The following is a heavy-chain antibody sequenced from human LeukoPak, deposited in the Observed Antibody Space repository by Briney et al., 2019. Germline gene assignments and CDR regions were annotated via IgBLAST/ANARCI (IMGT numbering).Heavy chain of an antibody. D-gene: IGHD4-17*01. Sequence: PGGSLRLSCEASGFTFSSYAMSWVRQAPGKGLEWVANINQDGSEKHYVDSLKGRFTVSRDNAKNSLYLQMNNLRVEDTAVYYCASYGDYEHFDSWGKGTLVTVSS. V-gene: IGHV3-7*01. CDR3: ASYGDYEHFDS. CDR1: GFTFSSYA. J-gene: IGHJ4*02. CDR2: INQDGSEK.